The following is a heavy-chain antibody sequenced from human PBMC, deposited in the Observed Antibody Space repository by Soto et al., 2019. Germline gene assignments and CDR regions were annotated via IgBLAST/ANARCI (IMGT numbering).Heavy chain of an antibody. J-gene: IGHJ4*02. CDR2: IYYTGSP. Sequence: QLQLQESGPGLVKPSETLSLTCTVSGGSLTTTNYYWGWIRRPPGKGLEWIGSIYYTGSPYNHPSLKSRVSMSVETPKNQFSLKLSSVTAADTAVYYCARLLHDSRGYYYFDYCGQGTLVTVSS. V-gene: IGHV4-39*01. D-gene: IGHD3-3*01. CDR3: ARLLHDSRGYYYFDY. CDR1: GGSLTTTNYY.